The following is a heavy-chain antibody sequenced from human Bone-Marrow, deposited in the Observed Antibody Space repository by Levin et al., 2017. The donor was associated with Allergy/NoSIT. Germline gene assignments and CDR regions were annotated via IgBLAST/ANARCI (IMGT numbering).Heavy chain of an antibody. J-gene: IGHJ3*02. V-gene: IGHV4-31*03. CDR1: GGSISSGGYY. CDR2: IYDSGST. CDR3: ARDELRYRAFDI. Sequence: SQTLSLTCTVSGGSISSGGYYWNWIRQHPGKGLEWIGYIYDSGSTYYNPSLNSRATISVDTSKNQFSLKLSSVTAADTAVYYCARDELRYRAFDIWGQGTMVIVSS. D-gene: IGHD3-16*01.